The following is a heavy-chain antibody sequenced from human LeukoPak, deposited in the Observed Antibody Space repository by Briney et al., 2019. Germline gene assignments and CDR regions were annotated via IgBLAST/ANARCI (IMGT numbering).Heavy chain of an antibody. CDR1: GGTFSSYA. V-gene: IGHV1-69*01. Sequence: ASVKVSCKASGGTFSSYAISWVRQAPGQGLEWMGGIIPIFGTANYAQKFQGRVTITADESTSTAYMELRSLRSDDTAVYYCAARDRRDGYNGPLDYWGQGTLVTVSS. J-gene: IGHJ4*02. CDR2: IIPIFGTA. D-gene: IGHD5-24*01. CDR3: AARDRRDGYNGPLDY.